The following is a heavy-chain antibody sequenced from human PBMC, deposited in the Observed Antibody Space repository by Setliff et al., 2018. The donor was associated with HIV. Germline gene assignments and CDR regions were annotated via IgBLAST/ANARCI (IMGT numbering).Heavy chain of an antibody. D-gene: IGHD1-1*01. CDR1: GYTFTDYF. Sequence: SVKVSCKSSGYTFTDYFIHWVRQAPGQGLEWMGWIGPDNGNTRISQRFRGSVTMTRDRSINTAYMELSGLTSDDTAVYYCARQLSNSFDYWGQGALVTVSS. CDR3: ARQLSNSFDY. CDR2: IGPDNGNT. J-gene: IGHJ4*02. V-gene: IGHV1-2*02.